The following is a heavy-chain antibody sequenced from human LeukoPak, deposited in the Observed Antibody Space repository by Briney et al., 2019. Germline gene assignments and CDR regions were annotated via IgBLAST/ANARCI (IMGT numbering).Heavy chain of an antibody. Sequence: SETLSLTCTVSGYSISSGYYWGWIRQPPGKGLEWIGSIYYSGSTYYNPSLKSRVTISVDTSKNQFSLKLSSVTAADTAVYYCARHQAEYSSPYYFDYWGQGTLVTVSS. J-gene: IGHJ4*02. CDR3: ARHQAEYSSPYYFDY. CDR1: GYSISSGYY. CDR2: IYYSGST. V-gene: IGHV4-38-2*02. D-gene: IGHD6-6*01.